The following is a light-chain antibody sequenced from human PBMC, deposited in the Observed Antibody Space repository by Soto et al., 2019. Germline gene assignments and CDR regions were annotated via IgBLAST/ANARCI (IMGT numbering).Light chain of an antibody. V-gene: IGLV2-8*01. CDR1: SSDVGNYNY. Sequence: QSALTQLPSASGSPGQSVTISCTGTSSDVGNYNYVSWYQQYPGKAPKLMIYEVNKRPSGVPDRFSGSKSGNTASLTVSGLQAEDEADYYCTSYAAGKNVVFGGGTKLTVL. CDR3: TSYAAGKNVV. J-gene: IGLJ2*01. CDR2: EVN.